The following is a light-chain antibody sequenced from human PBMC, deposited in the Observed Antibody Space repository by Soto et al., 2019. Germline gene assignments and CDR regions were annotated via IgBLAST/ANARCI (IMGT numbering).Light chain of an antibody. V-gene: IGKV3-20*01. CDR1: ESISSTN. J-gene: IGKJ5*01. CDR3: QQYGSSLIT. Sequence: EIVLTQSPGTLSLSPGERATLYCRASESISSTNLGWYQQKPGQAPRLLIYAASSRATGIPVRFSGSGSGTDFTLTISRLEPEDFAVYYCQQYGSSLITFGQGTRLEIK. CDR2: AAS.